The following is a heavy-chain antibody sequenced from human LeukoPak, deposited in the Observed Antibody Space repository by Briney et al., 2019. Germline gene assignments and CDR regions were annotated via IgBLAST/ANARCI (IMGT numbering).Heavy chain of an antibody. CDR1: GGSISSGSYY. CDR3: AREGGTAAAGTYNYYYYMDV. Sequence: SETLSLTCTVSGGSISSGSYYWSWTRQPAGKGLEWIGRIYTSGSTNYNPSLKSRVTISVDTSKNQFSLKLSSVTAADTAVYYCAREGGTAAAGTYNYYYYMDVWGKGTTVTISS. J-gene: IGHJ6*03. D-gene: IGHD6-13*01. CDR2: IYTSGST. V-gene: IGHV4-61*02.